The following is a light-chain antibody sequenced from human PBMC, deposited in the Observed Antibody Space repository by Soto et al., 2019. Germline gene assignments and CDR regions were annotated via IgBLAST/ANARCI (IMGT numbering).Light chain of an antibody. J-gene: IGLJ1*01. Sequence: SYELTQPPSVSVSPGQTARITCSGDALPKQFAYWYQQKPGQAPVLVISKDGERPSGIPERFSGSSSGTTVTLTISGVQAEDEADYYCQSTDSSGTYVFGTGTKLTVL. CDR2: KDG. V-gene: IGLV3-25*03. CDR1: ALPKQF. CDR3: QSTDSSGTYV.